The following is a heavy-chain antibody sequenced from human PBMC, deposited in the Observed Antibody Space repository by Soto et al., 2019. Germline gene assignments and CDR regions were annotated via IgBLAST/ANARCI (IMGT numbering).Heavy chain of an antibody. V-gene: IGHV4-39*01. J-gene: IGHJ4*02. CDR2: IYYSGST. D-gene: IGHD3-10*01. CDR3: ARLDYSGSGSYRLYLDY. Sequence: PSETLSLTCTVSGGSISSSSYYWGWIRQPPGKGLEWIGSIYYSGSTYYNPSLKSRVTISVDTSKNQFSLKLSSVTAADTAVYYCARLDYSGSGSYRLYLDYWGQGTLVTVSS. CDR1: GGSISSSSYY.